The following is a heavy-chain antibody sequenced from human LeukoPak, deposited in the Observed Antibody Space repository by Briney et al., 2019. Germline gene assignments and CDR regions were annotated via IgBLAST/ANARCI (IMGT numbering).Heavy chain of an antibody. Sequence: PSETLSLTCAVYGGSFSGYYWSWIRQPPGKGLEWIGEINHSGSTNYNPSLKSRVTISVDTSKNQFSLKLSSVTAADTAVYYCARQNNPGNFDIWGQGTMVTVSS. D-gene: IGHD1-14*01. CDR3: ARQNNPGNFDI. CDR1: GGSFSGYY. J-gene: IGHJ3*02. CDR2: INHSGST. V-gene: IGHV4-34*01.